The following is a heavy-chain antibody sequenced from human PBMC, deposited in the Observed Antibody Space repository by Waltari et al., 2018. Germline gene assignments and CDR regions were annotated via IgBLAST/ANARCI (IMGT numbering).Heavy chain of an antibody. Sequence: QVQLQESGPGLVKPSGTLSVTRAVYGDSTSGTSWWSWVRHTPGKGLEWIGQIHGSGRSNYNPSLESRVTVSIDTSNNHFSLKVTSATAADTAVYYCARDRGRGLYLVSWGQGTLVTVSP. V-gene: IGHV4-4*02. J-gene: IGHJ4*02. D-gene: IGHD2-15*01. CDR3: ARDRGRGLYLVS. CDR2: IHGSGRS. CDR1: GDSTSGTSW.